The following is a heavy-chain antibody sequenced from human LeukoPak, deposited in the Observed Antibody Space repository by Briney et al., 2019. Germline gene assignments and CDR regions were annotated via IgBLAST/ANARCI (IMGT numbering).Heavy chain of an antibody. Sequence: GGSLRLSCAASGFTFSSYAMSWVRQAPGKGLEWVSGLSGSGGSTYYADSVKGRFTISRDNAKNSLYLQMNSLRAEDTAVYYCARGVWYDSSGYLDYWGQGTLVTVSS. J-gene: IGHJ4*02. CDR2: LSGSGGST. CDR1: GFTFSSYA. D-gene: IGHD3-22*01. V-gene: IGHV3-23*01. CDR3: ARGVWYDSSGYLDY.